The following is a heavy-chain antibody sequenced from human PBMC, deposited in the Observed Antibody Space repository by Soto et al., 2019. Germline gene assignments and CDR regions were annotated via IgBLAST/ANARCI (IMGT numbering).Heavy chain of an antibody. CDR2: IYYSGST. Sequence: SETLSLTCTVSGGSISSYYWSWIRQPPGKGLEWIGYIYYSGSTNYNPSLKSRVTISVDTSKNQFSLKLSSVTAADTAVYYCARVTNPYYFDYWGQGTLVTVS. CDR1: GGSISSYY. D-gene: IGHD2-8*01. CDR3: ARVTNPYYFDY. V-gene: IGHV4-59*01. J-gene: IGHJ4*02.